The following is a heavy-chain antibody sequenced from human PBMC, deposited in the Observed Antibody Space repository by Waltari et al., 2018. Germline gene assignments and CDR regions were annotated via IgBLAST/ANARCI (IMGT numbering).Heavy chain of an antibody. CDR3: ARGRRRSTSYYYYYMDV. CDR1: GGSFSGYY. CDR2: INHSGST. J-gene: IGHJ6*03. V-gene: IGHV4-34*01. D-gene: IGHD2-2*01. Sequence: QVQLQQWGAGLLKPSETLSLTCAVYGGSFSGYYWSWIRQPPGKGLEWIGEINHSGSTNYNPSLKSRVTISVDTSKNQFSLKLSSVTAADTAVYYCARGRRRSTSYYYYYMDVWGKGTTVTVSS.